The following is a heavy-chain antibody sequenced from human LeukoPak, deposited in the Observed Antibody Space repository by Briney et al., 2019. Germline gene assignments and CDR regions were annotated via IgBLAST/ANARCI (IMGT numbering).Heavy chain of an antibody. Sequence: SETLSLTCTVSGGSISRYYWSCIRQPPGKGLEWIGYVYSSGSTTYNSSFKSRVTISVDTSKNQFSLKLSSVTAADTAVYYCARHRDGYYFDYWGQGTLVTVSS. CDR2: VYSSGST. J-gene: IGHJ4*02. V-gene: IGHV4-59*08. D-gene: IGHD5-24*01. CDR1: GGSISRYY. CDR3: ARHRDGYYFDY.